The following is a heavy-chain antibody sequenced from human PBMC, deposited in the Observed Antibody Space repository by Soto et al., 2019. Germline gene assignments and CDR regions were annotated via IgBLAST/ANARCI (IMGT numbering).Heavy chain of an antibody. CDR2: IYYSGST. D-gene: IGHD3-16*01. Sequence: SETLSLTCTVSGDSISGYYWSWIRQSPGKGLEWIGYIYYSGSTNYNPSLKSRVTISVNTSKNQFSLKLSSVTAADTAVYYCARRYGSSFDYWGQGTPVTVSS. CDR3: ARRYGSSFDY. CDR1: GDSISGYY. J-gene: IGHJ4*02. V-gene: IGHV4-59*08.